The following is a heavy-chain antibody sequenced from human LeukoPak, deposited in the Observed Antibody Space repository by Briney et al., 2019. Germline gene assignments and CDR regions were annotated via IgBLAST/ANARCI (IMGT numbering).Heavy chain of an antibody. J-gene: IGHJ6*02. V-gene: IGHV4-59*01. CDR2: IYYSGST. CDR3: ARGSGGTIPGSYYGMDV. D-gene: IGHD1-14*01. CDR1: GGSISSYY. Sequence: PSETLSLTCTASGGSISSYYWSWIRQPPGKGLEWIGYIYYSGSTNYNPSLKSRVTISVDTSKNQFSLKLSSVTAADTAVYYCARGSGGTIPGSYYGMDVWGQGTTVTVSS.